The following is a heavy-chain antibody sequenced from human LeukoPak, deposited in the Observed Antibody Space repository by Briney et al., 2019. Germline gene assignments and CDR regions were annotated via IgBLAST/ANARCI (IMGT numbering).Heavy chain of an antibody. CDR3: ARVVGNYVWGSYRPEGCFDS. V-gene: IGHV1-18*01. D-gene: IGHD3-16*02. CDR2: INMYNGNT. CDR1: GYTFTSYA. J-gene: IGHJ4*02. Sequence: ASVKVSCKASGYTFTSYAISWVRQAPGQGPEWMGWINMYNGNTNYAQKLQGRVTMTTDTSTSTAYMALRSLRSDGTAVYYCARVVGNYVWGSYRPEGCFDSWGQGTLVAVSS.